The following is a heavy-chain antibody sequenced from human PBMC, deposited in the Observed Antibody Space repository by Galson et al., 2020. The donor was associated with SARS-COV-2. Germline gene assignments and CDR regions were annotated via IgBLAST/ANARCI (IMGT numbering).Heavy chain of an antibody. CDR1: GFTFSSYW. J-gene: IGHJ4*02. CDR3: ARGRRISDY. V-gene: IGHV3-7*01. CDR2: IKQDGSEK. Sequence: GESLKISCAASGFTFSSYWMSWVRQAPGKGLEWVANIKQDGSEKYYVDSVKGRFTISRDNAKNSLYLQMNSLRAEDTAVYYCARGRRISDYWGQGTLVTVSS.